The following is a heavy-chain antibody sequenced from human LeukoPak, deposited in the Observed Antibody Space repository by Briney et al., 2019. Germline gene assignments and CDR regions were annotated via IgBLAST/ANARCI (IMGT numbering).Heavy chain of an antibody. CDR3: ARLLLLWFGEPDY. J-gene: IGHJ4*02. V-gene: IGHV4-34*01. D-gene: IGHD3-10*01. Sequence: SETLSLTCAVYGGSFSGYYWSWIRQPPGKGLEWIGEINHSGSTNYNPSLKSRVTISVDTSKNQFSLKLSSVTAADTAVYYCARLLLLWFGEPDYWGQGTVVTVSS. CDR1: GGSFSGYY. CDR2: INHSGST.